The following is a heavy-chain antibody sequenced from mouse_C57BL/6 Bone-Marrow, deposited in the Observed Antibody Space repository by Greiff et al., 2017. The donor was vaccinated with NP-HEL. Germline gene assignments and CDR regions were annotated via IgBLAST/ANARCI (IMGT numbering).Heavy chain of an antibody. Sequence: QVQLQQSGPELVKPGASVKLSCKASGYTFTSYDINWVKQRPGQGLEWIGWIYPRDGSTKYNEKFKGKATLTVDTSSSTAYMELHSLTSEDSAVYFCVITTVVAPMDYWGQGTSVTVSS. J-gene: IGHJ4*01. CDR1: GYTFTSYD. V-gene: IGHV1-85*01. D-gene: IGHD1-1*01. CDR3: VITTVVAPMDY. CDR2: IYPRDGST.